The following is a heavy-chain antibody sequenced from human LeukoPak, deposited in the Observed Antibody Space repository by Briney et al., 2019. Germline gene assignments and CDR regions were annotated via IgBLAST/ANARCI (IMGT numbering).Heavy chain of an antibody. V-gene: IGHV3-74*01. CDR3: ASLFDS. CDR2: INHDGTGT. J-gene: IGHJ4*02. Sequence: GGSLRLSCAASGWIHWVRQAPGKGLVWVSGINHDGTGTYYADSVKSRFTISRDNAKNTVYLQMNSLSAEDTAVYYCASLFDSWGQGFLVTVSS. CDR1: GW.